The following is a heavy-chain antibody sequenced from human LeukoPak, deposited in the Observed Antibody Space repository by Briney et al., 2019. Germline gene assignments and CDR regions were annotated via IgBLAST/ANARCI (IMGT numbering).Heavy chain of an antibody. CDR2: INPNNGGT. CDR3: ATVRMGATPFDY. D-gene: IGHD1-26*01. Sequence: ASVKVSCKASGYTFTGYYMHWVRQAPGQGLEWMGGINPNNGGTNFAQTFQGRVTMTSDTSISTAYMELSRLRSDDTAVYYCATVRMGATPFDYWGQGTLVTVSS. J-gene: IGHJ4*02. CDR1: GYTFTGYY. V-gene: IGHV1-2*02.